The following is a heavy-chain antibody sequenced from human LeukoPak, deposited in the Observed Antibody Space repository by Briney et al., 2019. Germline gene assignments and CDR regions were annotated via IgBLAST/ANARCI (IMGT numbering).Heavy chain of an antibody. CDR1: GFTFTDYY. CDR3: ARDCSSTSCYADY. V-gene: IGHV3-11*01. CDR2: ISISSTTI. J-gene: IGHJ4*02. D-gene: IGHD2-2*01. Sequence: GGSLRLSCAASGFTFTDYYMSWIRQAPGKGLEWVSYISISSTTIYYADSVKGRFTFSRDNAKNSLYLQMNSLRDEDTAVYYCARDCSSTSCYADYWGQGTLVTVSS.